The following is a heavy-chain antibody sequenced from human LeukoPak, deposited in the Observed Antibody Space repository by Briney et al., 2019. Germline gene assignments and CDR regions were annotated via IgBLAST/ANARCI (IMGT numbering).Heavy chain of an antibody. Sequence: SETLSLTCAVYGGSFGGYYWTWIRQPPGKGLEWIGEINHSGSTNYNPSLKSRVTISVDTSKNQFSLKLSSVTAADTAVYYCARYYYDTAGYWGQGTLVTVSS. CDR3: ARYYYDTAGY. CDR2: INHSGST. V-gene: IGHV4-34*01. CDR1: GGSFGGYY. D-gene: IGHD3-22*01. J-gene: IGHJ4*02.